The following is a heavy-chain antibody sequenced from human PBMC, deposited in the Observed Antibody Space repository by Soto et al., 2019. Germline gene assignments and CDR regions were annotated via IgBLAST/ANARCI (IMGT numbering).Heavy chain of an antibody. Sequence: PGGSLRLSCAASGFTFGDYAMNWVRQAPGKGLEWVSSISSSTTYIYYADSVKGRFTISRDNAKNSLYLQMNSLRAEDTAVYYCARGDFRITVPGPLLGSWGQGTLVTVSS. D-gene: IGHD6-19*01. J-gene: IGHJ4*02. CDR3: ARGDFRITVPGPLLGS. V-gene: IGHV3-21*01. CDR2: ISSSTTYI. CDR1: GFTFGDYA.